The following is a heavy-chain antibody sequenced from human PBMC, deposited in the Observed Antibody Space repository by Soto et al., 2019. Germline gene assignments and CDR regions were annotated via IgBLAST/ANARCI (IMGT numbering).Heavy chain of an antibody. CDR3: ARGRNGVVPEDY. Sequence: QVQLQESGPGLVKPSQTLSLTCTVSGGSISSGGYYWSWIRQHPGKGLEWIGYIYYSGSTYYNPSLMSRVTISVDTSKNPFSLKLSSVTAADTAVYYCARGRNGVVPEDYWGQGTLVTVSS. V-gene: IGHV4-31*03. D-gene: IGHD3-3*01. CDR2: IYYSGST. J-gene: IGHJ4*02. CDR1: GGSISSGGYY.